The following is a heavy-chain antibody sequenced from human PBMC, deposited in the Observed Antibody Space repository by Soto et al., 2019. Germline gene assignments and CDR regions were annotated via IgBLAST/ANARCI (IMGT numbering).Heavy chain of an antibody. J-gene: IGHJ4*02. CDR2: IYYSGST. D-gene: IGHD4-17*01. CDR3: ARGGGDTVTTDY. V-gene: IGHV4-59*12. Sequence: QVQLQESGPGLVKPSETLSLTCTVSGGSISSYYWSWIRQPPGKGLEWIGYIYYSGSTYYNPSLKSRVTISVDTSKNQFSLKLSSVTAADTAVYYCARGGGDTVTTDYWGQGTLVTVSS. CDR1: GGSISSYY.